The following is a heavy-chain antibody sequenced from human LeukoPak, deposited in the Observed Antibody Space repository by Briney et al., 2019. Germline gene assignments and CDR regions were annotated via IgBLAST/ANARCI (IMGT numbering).Heavy chain of an antibody. CDR1: GFTFSSYW. D-gene: IGHD6-6*01. V-gene: IGHV3-7*01. J-gene: IGHJ4*02. CDR3: AREEIEYSSSPFDY. Sequence: PGGSLRLSCAASGFTFSSYWMSWVRQAPGKGLEWVANIKQDGSEKYYVDSVKGRFTISRDNAKNSLYLQMNSLRAEDTAVYYCAREEIEYSSSPFDYWGQGTLVTVSS. CDR2: IKQDGSEK.